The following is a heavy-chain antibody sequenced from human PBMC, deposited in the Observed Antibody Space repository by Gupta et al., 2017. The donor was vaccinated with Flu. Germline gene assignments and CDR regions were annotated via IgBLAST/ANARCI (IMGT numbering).Heavy chain of an antibody. Sequence: QVQLVESGGGVVQPGRSLRLSCVASGFTFENLGMDWVRQAPGKGLEWVAAVSYDGNNKYHVEAVQGRFTISRDNSKNTVYLEMNSLRAEDTATYYCAKCTSTYNIYSYYHGMDVWGHGTTVAVTS. CDR3: AKCTSTYNIYSYYHGMDV. D-gene: IGHD1-1*01. CDR2: VSYDGNNK. J-gene: IGHJ6*02. CDR1: GFTFENLG. V-gene: IGHV3-30*18.